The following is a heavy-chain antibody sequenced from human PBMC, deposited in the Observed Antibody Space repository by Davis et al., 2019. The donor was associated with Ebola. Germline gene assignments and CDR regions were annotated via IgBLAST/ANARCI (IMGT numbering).Heavy chain of an antibody. CDR1: GFTFRNYG. J-gene: IGHJ6*02. CDR3: ARDQGYSYGRLYYYYGMDV. CDR2: VWYDGSNK. V-gene: IGHV3-33*01. Sequence: GESLKISCAGSGFTFRNYGLHWVRQAPGKGLEWVSTVWYDGSNKYYADSVKGRFTISRDNSNSMLYLQMNSLGADDTAVYYCARDQGYSYGRLYYYYGMDVWGQGTTVTVSS. D-gene: IGHD5-18*01.